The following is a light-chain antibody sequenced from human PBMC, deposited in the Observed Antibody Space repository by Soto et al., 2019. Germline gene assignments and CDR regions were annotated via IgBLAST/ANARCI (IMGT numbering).Light chain of an antibody. CDR3: AAWDDSLSGGV. Sequence: QAVVTQAPSASGTPGQRVTISCSGSSSNIGSNYVYWYQQLPGTAPKLLIYGNNQRPSGVPDRFSGSKSGTSASLAISGLRSEDEADYYCAAWDDSLSGGVFGTGTKVTVL. J-gene: IGLJ1*01. CDR1: SSNIGSNY. V-gene: IGLV1-47*01. CDR2: GNN.